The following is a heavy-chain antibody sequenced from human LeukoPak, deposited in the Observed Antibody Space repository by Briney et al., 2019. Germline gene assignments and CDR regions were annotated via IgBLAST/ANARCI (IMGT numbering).Heavy chain of an antibody. J-gene: IGHJ3*02. CDR1: GGSISSGGYY. V-gene: IGHV4-30-2*01. CDR2: IYHSGST. Sequence: SQTLSLTCAVSGGSISSGGYYWSWIRQPPGKGLEWIGYIYHSGSTYYNPSLKSRVTISVDRSKNQFSLKLSSVTAADTAVYYCARYPYRRYCSSTSCYFWDIWGQGTMVTVSS. D-gene: IGHD2-2*01. CDR3: ARYPYRRYCSSTSCYFWDI.